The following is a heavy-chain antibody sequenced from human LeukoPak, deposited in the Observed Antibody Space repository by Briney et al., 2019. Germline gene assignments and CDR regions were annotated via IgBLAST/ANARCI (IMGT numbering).Heavy chain of an antibody. V-gene: IGHV5-51*01. Sequence: GESLKISCKGSGYSFSSYWIGWLRQMPGKGLEWMGIIYPVDSDTRYSPSFQGQVSISVDKSISTAYLQWSSLKASDTAIYYCARHGGNYDYWGQGTLVTVSS. CDR3: ARHGGNYDY. D-gene: IGHD1-26*01. CDR2: IYPVDSDT. CDR1: GYSFSSYW. J-gene: IGHJ4*02.